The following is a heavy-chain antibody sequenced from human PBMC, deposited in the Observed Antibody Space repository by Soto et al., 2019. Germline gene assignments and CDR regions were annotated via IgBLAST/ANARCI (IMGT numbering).Heavy chain of an antibody. CDR3: AKDMRPDGVWDFGH. V-gene: IGHV3-23*01. CDR2: VVQDGTP. CDR1: GFTFSTYT. Sequence: EVQLLESGGGLVQPGGSLRLSCAASGFTFSTYTMAWVGKAPGRGPEWASGVVQDGTPYSADSVKGGFTVSRDNSRTSVYLEMIALRGEDTAVYYCAKDMRPDGVWDFGHWGQGTLVTVSS. D-gene: IGHD4-17*01. J-gene: IGHJ4*02.